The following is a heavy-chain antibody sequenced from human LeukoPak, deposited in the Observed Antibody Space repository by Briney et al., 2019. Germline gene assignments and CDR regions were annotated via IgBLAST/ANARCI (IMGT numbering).Heavy chain of an antibody. CDR3: AGRGMVRGQLDY. D-gene: IGHD3-10*01. CDR1: GFTFSSYA. Sequence: GGSLRLSCAASGFTFSSYAMSWVRQAPGKGLEWVSAISGSGGSTYYADSVKGRFTISRDNSKNTLYLQMNSLRAEDTAVYYCAGRGMVRGQLDYWGQGTLVTVSS. CDR2: ISGSGGST. J-gene: IGHJ4*02. V-gene: IGHV3-23*01.